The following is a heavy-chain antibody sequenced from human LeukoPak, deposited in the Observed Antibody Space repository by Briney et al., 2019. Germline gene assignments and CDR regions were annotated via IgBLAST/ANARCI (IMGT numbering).Heavy chain of an antibody. CDR2: INYSGST. CDR1: GGSISSYY. V-gene: IGHV4-59*08. J-gene: IGHJ4*02. Sequence: RTSETLSLTCTVSGGSISSYYWSWIRQPPGKGLEWIGYINYSGSTNYNPSLKSRVTISVDTSKNQFSLKLSSVTAADTAVYYCARRSASGYYGYWGQGTLVTVSS. CDR3: ARRSASGYYGY. D-gene: IGHD3-22*01.